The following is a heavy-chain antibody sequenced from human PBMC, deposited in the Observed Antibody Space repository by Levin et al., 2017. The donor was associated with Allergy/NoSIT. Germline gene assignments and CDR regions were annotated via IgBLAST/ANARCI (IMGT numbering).Heavy chain of an antibody. D-gene: IGHD4-17*01. CDR3: AKDAYGIPLYYYYYNLDV. V-gene: IGHV3-30*18. CDR1: GFTFSSYG. CDR2: TSYDESNK. J-gene: IGHJ6*02. Sequence: GESLKISCAASGFTFSSYGMHWVRQAPGKGLEWVAVTSYDESNKFYADSVKGRFTITRDNSKNTLYLQMNSLRAEDTAVYYCAKDAYGIPLYYYYYNLDVWGQGTTVTVSS.